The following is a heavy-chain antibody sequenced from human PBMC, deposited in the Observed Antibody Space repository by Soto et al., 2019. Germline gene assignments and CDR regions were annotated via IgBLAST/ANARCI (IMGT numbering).Heavy chain of an antibody. D-gene: IGHD3-22*01. J-gene: IGHJ5*02. V-gene: IGHV1-2*02. CDR1: GYTFTGYY. CDR2: INPNSGGT. Sequence: ASVKVSCKASGYTFTGYYLHWVRQAPGQGLEWMGWINPNSGGTNYAQKFQGRVTMTRDTSISTAYMELSRLRSDDTAVYYCARDRGRYYDSSGYWNWFDPWGQGTLVTVSS. CDR3: ARDRGRYYDSSGYWNWFDP.